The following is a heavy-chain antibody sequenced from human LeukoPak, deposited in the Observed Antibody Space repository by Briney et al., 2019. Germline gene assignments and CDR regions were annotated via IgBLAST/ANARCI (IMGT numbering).Heavy chain of an antibody. D-gene: IGHD3-9*01. CDR2: ISSSGSTI. V-gene: IGHV3-48*03. Sequence: PGGSLRLSCAASGFTFSSCEMNWVRQAPGKGLEWVSYISSSGSTIYYADSVKGRFTISRDNAKNSLYLQMNSLRAEDTAVYYCVAGDILTGRGNYFDYWGQGTPATVSS. CDR3: VAGDILTGRGNYFDY. J-gene: IGHJ4*02. CDR1: GFTFSSCE.